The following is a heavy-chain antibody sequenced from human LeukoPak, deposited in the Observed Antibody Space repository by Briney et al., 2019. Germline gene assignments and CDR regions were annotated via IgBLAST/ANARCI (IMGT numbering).Heavy chain of an antibody. J-gene: IGHJ6*03. Sequence: SETLSLTCTVSGGSVSSSSYYWGWIRQPPGKGLEWIGSIYYSGSTYYNPSLKSRVTISVDTSKNQFSLKLSSVTAADTAVYYCARDRKYYYHMDVWGKGTTVTVSS. CDR1: GGSVSSSSYY. CDR2: IYYSGST. V-gene: IGHV4-39*07. D-gene: IGHD1-14*01. CDR3: ARDRKYYYHMDV.